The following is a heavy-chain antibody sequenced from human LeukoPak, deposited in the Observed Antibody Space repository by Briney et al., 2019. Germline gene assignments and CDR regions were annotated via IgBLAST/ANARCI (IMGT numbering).Heavy chain of an antibody. D-gene: IGHD4-17*01. J-gene: IGHJ4*02. CDR3: ARDRGQEMTTVTEGDY. Sequence: PSETLSLTCTVSGGSISSYYWGWIRQPPGKGLEWIGSIYYSGSTYYNPSLKSRVTISVDTSKNQFSLKLSSVTAADTAVYYCARDRGQEMTTVTEGDYWGQGTLVTVSS. CDR1: GGSISSYY. CDR2: IYYSGST. V-gene: IGHV4-39*07.